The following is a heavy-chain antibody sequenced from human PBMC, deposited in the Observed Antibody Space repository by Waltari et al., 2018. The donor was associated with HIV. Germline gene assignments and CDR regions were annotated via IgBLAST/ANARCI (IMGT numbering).Heavy chain of an antibody. CDR2: FDPEDDEK. CDR3: ATGGGTTSIQLYDLDV. D-gene: IGHD1-26*01. V-gene: IGHV1-24*01. Sequence: VHLLQSGADVNNPHPSVKLSCKFFCYTLSEFTMHWVRQALGKGLEWMGGFDPEDDEKIYAQKFQGKVTMTEYTSTDSAYMKLSSLTSEDTAVYYCATGGGTTSIQLYDLDVWGQGTTVTVSS. CDR1: CYTLSEFT. J-gene: IGHJ6*02.